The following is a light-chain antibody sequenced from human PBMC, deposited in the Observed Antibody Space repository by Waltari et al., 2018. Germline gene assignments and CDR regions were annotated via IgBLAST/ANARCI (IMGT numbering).Light chain of an antibody. V-gene: IGKV2-28*01. CDR2: MGS. CDR3: MQALQTPVT. J-gene: IGKJ4*01. CDR1: QSLLHSYGYNY. Sequence: DIVMTQSPLSLSVIPGESASISCRSSQSLLHSYGYNYLDWYFQKPGQSPQLLIYMGSNRAPGVPDRFSGRGSGSDFTLKISRVEADDVGVYFCMQALQTPVTFGGGTKVEIK.